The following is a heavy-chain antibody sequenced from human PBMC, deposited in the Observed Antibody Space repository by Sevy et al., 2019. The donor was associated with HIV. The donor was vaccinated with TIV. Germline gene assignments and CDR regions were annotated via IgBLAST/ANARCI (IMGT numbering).Heavy chain of an antibody. Sequence: GGSLRLSCAASRFTFNTYLMSWVRQAPGKGLEWVGNIKEDGSAKYYADSVKGRFTISRDNAKNSLYLQMNSLRVEDTAVYYCARDSPGYGGYNYWGQGTLVTVSS. CDR3: ARDSPGYGGYNY. CDR1: RFTFNTYL. J-gene: IGHJ4*02. V-gene: IGHV3-7*01. CDR2: IKEDGSAK. D-gene: IGHD1-26*01.